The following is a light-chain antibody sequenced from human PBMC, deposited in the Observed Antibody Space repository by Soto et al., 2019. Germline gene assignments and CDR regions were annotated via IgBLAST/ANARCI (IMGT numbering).Light chain of an antibody. CDR2: NDN. Sequence: QSVPTQAPSASGTPGQRVTISCSGSSSNIGTNTVNWYQQLPGTAPKLLIYNDNQRPSGVPDRFSGSKSDTSASLAISGLQSDDEADYYCAAWDGRLKGVVFGGGTKVTVL. V-gene: IGLV1-44*01. CDR3: AAWDGRLKGVV. J-gene: IGLJ2*01. CDR1: SSNIGTNT.